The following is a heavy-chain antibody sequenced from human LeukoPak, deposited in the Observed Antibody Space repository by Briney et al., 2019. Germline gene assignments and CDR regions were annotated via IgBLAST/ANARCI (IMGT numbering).Heavy chain of an antibody. V-gene: IGHV4-39*01. D-gene: IGHD3-22*01. Sequence: PSETLSLTCTVSGGSISSYYWGWIRQPPGKGLEWIGSIYYSGRSYYNPSLKSRLTIFVDTSRNQFSLKLNSVTAADTALYYCARHRRDHHDSSKGFDPWGQGTLVTVSS. CDR2: IYYSGRS. CDR1: GGSISSYY. J-gene: IGHJ5*02. CDR3: ARHRRDHHDSSKGFDP.